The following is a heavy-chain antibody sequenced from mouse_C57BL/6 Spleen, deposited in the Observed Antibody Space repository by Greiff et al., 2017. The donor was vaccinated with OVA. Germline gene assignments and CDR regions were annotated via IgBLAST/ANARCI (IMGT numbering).Heavy chain of an antibody. Sequence: QVQLQQSGAELVRPGTSVKMSCKASGYTFTNYWIGWAKQRPGHGLEWIGDIYPGGGYTNYNEKFKGKATLTADKSSSTAYMQFSSLTSEDSAIYYCARGASKYGSNPYAMDYWGQGTSVTVSS. D-gene: IGHD1-1*01. J-gene: IGHJ4*01. CDR3: ARGASKYGSNPYAMDY. CDR2: IYPGGGYT. V-gene: IGHV1-63*01. CDR1: GYTFTNYW.